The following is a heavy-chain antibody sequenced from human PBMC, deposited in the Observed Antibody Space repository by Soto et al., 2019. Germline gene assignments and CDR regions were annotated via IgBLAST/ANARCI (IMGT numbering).Heavy chain of an antibody. V-gene: IGHV3-30*18. D-gene: IGHD6-19*01. J-gene: IGHJ6*04. CDR1: GFTFSSYG. CDR3: ANDEAVAGTASAGLYYYAMDV. CDR2: ISYDGSDK. Sequence: QVQLVESGGGVVQPGRSLRVSCAASGFTFSSYGIHWVRQAPGKGLEWVADISYDGSDKYYADAVQGRFTISSDNSKNTLYLQMNSLRNEDTAMYYCANDEAVAGTASAGLYYYAMDVWGDGTTVTVSS.